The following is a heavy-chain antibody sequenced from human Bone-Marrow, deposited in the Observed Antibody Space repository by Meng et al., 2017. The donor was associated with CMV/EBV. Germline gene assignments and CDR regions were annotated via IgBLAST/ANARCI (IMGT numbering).Heavy chain of an antibody. Sequence: GESLKISCAASGFTFDDYGMSWVRQAPGKGLEWVAVIWYDGSNKYYADSVKGRFTISRDNSKNTLYLQMNSLRAEDTAVYYCAKDSVTMVPSYAFDIWGQGTMVTVSS. V-gene: IGHV3-33*06. J-gene: IGHJ3*02. CDR2: IWYDGSNK. CDR3: AKDSVTMVPSYAFDI. CDR1: GFTFDDYG. D-gene: IGHD3-10*01.